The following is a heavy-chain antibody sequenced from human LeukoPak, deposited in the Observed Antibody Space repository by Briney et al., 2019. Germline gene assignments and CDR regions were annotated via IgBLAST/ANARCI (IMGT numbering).Heavy chain of an antibody. CDR3: ADPTVADF. CDR2: ISGSGRHI. V-gene: IGHV3-23*01. J-gene: IGHJ4*02. D-gene: IGHD4-11*01. Sequence: GGSLRLSCAGSGFTFSDYAVSWVRQAPGEGLEWVSAISGSGRHIYYADSVKGRFTISRDNSKKTVYLQMNSLRAEDTAVYYCADPTVADFWGQGTLVTVSS. CDR1: GFTFSDYA.